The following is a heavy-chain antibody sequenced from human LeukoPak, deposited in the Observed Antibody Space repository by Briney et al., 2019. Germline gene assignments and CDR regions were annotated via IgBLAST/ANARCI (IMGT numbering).Heavy chain of an antibody. CDR3: AKRRRPFGDFDY. CDR1: GFTFSSYS. CDR2: IRYDGSNK. Sequence: GGSLRLSCAASGFTFSSYSMNWVRQAPGKGLEWVAFIRYDGSNKYYADSVKGRFTISRDNSKNTLYLQMNSLRAEDTAVYYCAKRRRPFGDFDYWGQGTLVTVSS. D-gene: IGHD3-10*01. V-gene: IGHV3-30*02. J-gene: IGHJ4*02.